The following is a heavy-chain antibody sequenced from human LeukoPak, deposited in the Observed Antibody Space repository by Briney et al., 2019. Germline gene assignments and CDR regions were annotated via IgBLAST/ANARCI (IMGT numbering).Heavy chain of an antibody. Sequence: GGSLRLSCAASGFTFSSYSMNWVRQAPGKGLEWVSSISSSSSYIYYADSVKGRFTISRDNAKNSLYLQMNSLRAEDTAVYYCARARANYYYYGMDVWGQGTTVTVSS. J-gene: IGHJ6*02. V-gene: IGHV3-21*01. CDR3: ARARANYYYYGMDV. CDR1: GFTFSSYS. CDR2: ISSSSSYI.